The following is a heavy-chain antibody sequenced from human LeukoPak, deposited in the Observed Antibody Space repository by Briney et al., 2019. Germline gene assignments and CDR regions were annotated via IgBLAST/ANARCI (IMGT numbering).Heavy chain of an antibody. CDR2: INWNGGST. CDR1: GFTFDDYG. D-gene: IGHD3-10*01. V-gene: IGHV3-20*04. CDR3: AREPAMVRGLGYYYYYYMDV. Sequence: GGSLRLSCAASGFTFDDYGMSWVRQAPGKGLEWVSGINWNGGSTGYADSVKGRFTISRDNAKNPLYLQMNSLRAEDTALYYCAREPAMVRGLGYYYYYYMDVWGKGTTATVSS. J-gene: IGHJ6*03.